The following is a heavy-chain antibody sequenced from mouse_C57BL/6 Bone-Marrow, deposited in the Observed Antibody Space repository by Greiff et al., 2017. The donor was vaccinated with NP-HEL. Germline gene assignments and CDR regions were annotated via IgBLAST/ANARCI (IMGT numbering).Heavy chain of an antibody. J-gene: IGHJ4*01. CDR2: IYPGSGST. V-gene: IGHV1-55*01. CDR1: GYTFTSYW. CDR3: ARRFPDCYAMDY. Sequence: QVQLQQSGAELVKPGASVKMSCKASGYTFTSYWITWVKQRPGQGLEWIGDIYPGSGSTNYNEKFKSKATLTVDTSSSTAYMQLSSLTSEDSAVYYCARRFPDCYAMDYWGQGTSVTVSS.